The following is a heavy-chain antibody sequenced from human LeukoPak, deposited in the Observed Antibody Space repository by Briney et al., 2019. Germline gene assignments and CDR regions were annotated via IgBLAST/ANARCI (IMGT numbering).Heavy chain of an antibody. CDR2: ISSSGSTI. CDR1: GFTFSSYE. Sequence: GGSLRLSCAASGFTFSSYEMNWVRQAPGKGLEWVSYISSSGSTIYYADFVKGRFTISRDNAKNSLYLQMNSLRAEDTAVYYCAKIRRMRWSSSEGNYWGQGTLVTVSS. J-gene: IGHJ4*02. D-gene: IGHD6-6*01. V-gene: IGHV3-48*03. CDR3: AKIRRMRWSSSEGNY.